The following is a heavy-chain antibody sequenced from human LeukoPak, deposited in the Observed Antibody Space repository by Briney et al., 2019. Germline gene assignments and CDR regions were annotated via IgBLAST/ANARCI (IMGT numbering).Heavy chain of an antibody. D-gene: IGHD2-21*02. J-gene: IGHJ3*02. CDR3: ARIKYCGGDCYSGAFDI. CDR2: ISSNGGST. V-gene: IGHV3-64*01. Sequence: PGGSLRLSCAASGFTFSSYAMHWVRQAPGKGLEYVSAISSNGGSTYYANSVKGRFTISRDNSKNTLYLQMGSLRAEDMAVYYCARIKYCGGDCYSGAFDIWGQGTMVTVSS. CDR1: GFTFSSYA.